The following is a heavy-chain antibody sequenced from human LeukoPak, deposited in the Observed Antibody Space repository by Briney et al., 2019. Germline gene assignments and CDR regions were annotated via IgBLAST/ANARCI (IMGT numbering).Heavy chain of an antibody. CDR1: GYSISSGYY. CDR2: IYHSGST. V-gene: IGHV4-38-2*01. Sequence: SETLSLTCAVSGYSISSGYYWGWIRQPPGRGLEWIGSIYHSGSTYYNPSLKSRVTISVDTSKNQFSPKLSSVTAADTAVYYCARSNYGYPDYWGQGTLVTVSS. D-gene: IGHD5-18*01. CDR3: ARSNYGYPDY. J-gene: IGHJ4*02.